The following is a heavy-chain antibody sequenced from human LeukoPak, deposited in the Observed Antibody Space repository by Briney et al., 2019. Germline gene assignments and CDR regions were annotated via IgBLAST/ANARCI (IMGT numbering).Heavy chain of an antibody. J-gene: IGHJ4*02. CDR3: ARESSGLLGFDY. V-gene: IGHV3-48*01. Sequence: GGSLRLSCAASGLTFSDYSMNWVCQAPGKGLEWISYISSSSSIIYNADSVKGRFTISRDNAKNSLYLQMNSLKGEDTAVYYCARESSGLLGFDYWGQGTLVTVSS. CDR2: ISSSSSII. D-gene: IGHD2/OR15-2a*01. CDR1: GLTFSDYS.